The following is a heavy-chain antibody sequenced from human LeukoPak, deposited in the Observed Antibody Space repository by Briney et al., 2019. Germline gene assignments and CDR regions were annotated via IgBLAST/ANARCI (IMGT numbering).Heavy chain of an antibody. Sequence: SETQSLTCAVSGGSISSSNWWSWVRQPPGKGLEWIGEIYHSGSTNYNPSLKSRVTISVDKSKNQFSLKLSSVTAADTAVYYCARSGYSSSWYYWYFDLWGRGTLVTVSS. CDR1: GGSISSSNW. CDR3: ARSGYSSSWYYWYFDL. V-gene: IGHV4-4*02. CDR2: IYHSGST. J-gene: IGHJ2*01. D-gene: IGHD6-13*01.